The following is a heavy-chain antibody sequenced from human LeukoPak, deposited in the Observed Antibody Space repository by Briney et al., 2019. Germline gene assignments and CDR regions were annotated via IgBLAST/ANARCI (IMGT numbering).Heavy chain of an antibody. CDR2: IWFDGSNK. CDR3: VRDPSGSGFAFDS. V-gene: IGHV3-33*01. Sequence: GGSLRLSCAASGFIFSNDAMHWVRQAPGKGLEWVAIIWFDGSNKHYADSVKGRFTISRDNSEDTLYLQMNSLRAEDTAVYYCVRDPSGSGFAFDSWGQGALVTVSS. CDR1: GFIFSNDA. D-gene: IGHD1-1*01. J-gene: IGHJ4*02.